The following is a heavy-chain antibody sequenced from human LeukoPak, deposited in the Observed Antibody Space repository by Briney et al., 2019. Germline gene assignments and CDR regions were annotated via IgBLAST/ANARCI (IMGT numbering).Heavy chain of an antibody. D-gene: IGHD2-21*01. J-gene: IGHJ4*01. CDR1: GLSLNSYA. Sequence: PGGSLRLSCTASGLSLNSYAISWVRQVPGKGLEWVSASGSSDDGKWYADSVRGRFTISRDTSKNTVYLQMNSLRVEDAGVYYCAKAPVTSCRGAFCYPFDYWGHGTLVTVSS. CDR2: SGSSDDGK. CDR3: AKAPVTSCRGAFCYPFDY. V-gene: IGHV3-23*01.